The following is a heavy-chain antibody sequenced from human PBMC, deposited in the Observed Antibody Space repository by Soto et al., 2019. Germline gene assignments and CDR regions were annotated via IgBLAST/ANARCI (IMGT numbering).Heavy chain of an antibody. CDR3: ARGERQQQRDY. Sequence: QVQLQESGPGLVKPSGTLSLTCAVSGDSIRSDKWWSWVRQPPGKGLEWIGEVHHSGNSNYNPSLKSRVIISVDKSKTQFSLNLSSVTDADTAVYYCARGERQQQRDYWGQGTLVTVSS. D-gene: IGHD6-25*01. V-gene: IGHV4-4*02. J-gene: IGHJ4*02. CDR2: VHHSGNS. CDR1: GDSIRSDKW.